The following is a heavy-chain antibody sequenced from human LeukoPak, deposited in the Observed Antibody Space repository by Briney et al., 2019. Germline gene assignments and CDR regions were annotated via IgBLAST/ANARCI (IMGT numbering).Heavy chain of an antibody. Sequence: PSETLSLTCDVSGVSISSYWWSWVRKPAGKGLEGIGRIYTTGRTNYSPSFQSRVTMSIDMSKNHFSLTLRSVTAADTAVYYCARAGYTISAFHSDFWGQGAPVTVSS. J-gene: IGHJ4*02. V-gene: IGHV4-4*07. CDR3: ARAGYTISAFHSDF. CDR2: IYTTGRT. CDR1: GVSISSYW. D-gene: IGHD5-24*01.